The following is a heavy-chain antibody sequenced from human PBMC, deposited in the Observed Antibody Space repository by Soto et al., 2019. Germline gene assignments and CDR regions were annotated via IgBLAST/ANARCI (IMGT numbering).Heavy chain of an antibody. CDR3: ARASGWSFH. D-gene: IGHD6-19*01. V-gene: IGHV4-59*01. CDR2: MYFSGST. J-gene: IGHJ4*02. Sequence: QVQLQESGPGLVKPSETLSLTCTVSGDSISGSSWSWIRQPPGKGLEWIAYMYFSGSTNYNPSLQSRVTLSVDLAKNQVALKLSSVTAADTAVYYCARASGWSFHWGQGTLVTVSS. CDR1: GDSISGSS.